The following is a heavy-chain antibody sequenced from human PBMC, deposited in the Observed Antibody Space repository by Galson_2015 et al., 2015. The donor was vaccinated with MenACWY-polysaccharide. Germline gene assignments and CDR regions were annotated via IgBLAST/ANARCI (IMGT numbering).Heavy chain of an antibody. D-gene: IGHD3-10*01. J-gene: IGHJ4*02. CDR3: ARSYCVDGDNIGYCDN. V-gene: IGHV1-69*04. CDR2: IIPLGDMT. CDR1: GGTFNDYG. Sequence: SVKVSCKASGGTFNDYGFHWVRQAPGQGLEWVGRIIPLGDMTKYAQKFQGRVTISADTSTRTVYMEMSSLRSEDTAVFYCARSYCVDGDNIGYCDNWGQGTLVTVSS.